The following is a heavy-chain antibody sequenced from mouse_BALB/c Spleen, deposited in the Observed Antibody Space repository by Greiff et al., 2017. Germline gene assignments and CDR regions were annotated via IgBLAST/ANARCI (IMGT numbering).Heavy chain of an antibody. V-gene: IGHV2-9*02. J-gene: IGHJ3*01. D-gene: IGHD1-2*01. CDR3: ARAFITTAPAWFAY. Sequence: VKLMESGPGLVAPSQSLSITCTVSGFSLTSYGVHWVRQPPGKGLEWLGVIWAGGSTNYNSALMSRLSISKDNSKSQVFLKMNSLQTDDTAMYYCARAFITTAPAWFAYWGQGTLVTVSA. CDR1: GFSLTSYG. CDR2: IWAGGST.